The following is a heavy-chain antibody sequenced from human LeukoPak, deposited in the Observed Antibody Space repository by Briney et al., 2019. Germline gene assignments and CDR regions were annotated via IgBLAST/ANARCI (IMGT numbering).Heavy chain of an antibody. D-gene: IGHD5-18*01. Sequence: TGGSLRLSCAASGFTFSRYWMHWVRQARGKGVVWVSRINIDVSSTSYAASVNAPFTISSDNAKNTLYLQMNSLRAEDTAVYYYAREEWDTAMPTAYWGQGTLVTVSS. CDR1: GFTFSRYW. J-gene: IGHJ4*02. V-gene: IGHV3-74*01. CDR2: INIDVSST. CDR3: AREEWDTAMPTAY.